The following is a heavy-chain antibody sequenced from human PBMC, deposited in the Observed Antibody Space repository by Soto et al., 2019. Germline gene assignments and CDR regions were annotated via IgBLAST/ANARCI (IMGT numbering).Heavy chain of an antibody. Sequence: QLQLQESGPGLVKPSETLSLTCTVSGGSISSSSYYWGWIRQPPGKGLEWIGSIYYSGSTYYNPSLKSRVTISVDTSKNQFSLKLSSVTAADTAVYYCASEEDYYEGGRNWGQGTLVTVSS. CDR3: ASEEDYYEGGRN. D-gene: IGHD3-22*01. CDR1: GGSISSSSYY. V-gene: IGHV4-39*01. J-gene: IGHJ4*02. CDR2: IYYSGST.